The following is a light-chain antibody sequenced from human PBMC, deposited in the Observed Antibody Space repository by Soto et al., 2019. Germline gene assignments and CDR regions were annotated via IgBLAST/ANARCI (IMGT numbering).Light chain of an antibody. CDR3: YSHEGSSSFFV. Sequence: QSALTQPASVSGSPGQSITISCTGTRFDAGIYNVVSWYQLHPGNAPKLIIYEATRRPSGISDRFSGSKSGNTASLTISGLQAEDEADYYCYSHEGSSSFFVFGTGTKLTVL. J-gene: IGLJ1*01. V-gene: IGLV2-23*02. CDR1: RFDAGIYNV. CDR2: EAT.